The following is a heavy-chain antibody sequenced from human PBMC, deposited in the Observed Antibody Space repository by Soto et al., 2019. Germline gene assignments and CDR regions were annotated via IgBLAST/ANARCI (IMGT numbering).Heavy chain of an antibody. D-gene: IGHD3-10*01. CDR3: ACRFGERDNWFDP. CDR1: GGSISSGGYY. J-gene: IGHJ5*02. Sequence: PSETLSLTCTVSGGSISSGGYYWSWIRQHPGKGLEWIGEINPSGSTNYNPSLKSRVTISVDTSKNQFSLKLSSVTAADTAVYYCACRFGERDNWFDPWGQGTLVTVSS. CDR2: INPSGST. V-gene: IGHV4-31*02.